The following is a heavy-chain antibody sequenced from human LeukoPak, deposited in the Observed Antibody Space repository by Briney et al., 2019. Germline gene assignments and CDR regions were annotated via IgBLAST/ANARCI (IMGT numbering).Heavy chain of an antibody. CDR1: GFTFGSYA. CDR2: ISGSGGTT. V-gene: IGHV3-23*01. CDR3: AREAPLDKNYYYYYGMDV. D-gene: IGHD2-2*03. Sequence: GGSLRLSCAASGFTFGSYAMTWVRQAPGKGLEWVSDISGSGGTTHYADSVKGRFTISRDNSKNTLYLQMNSLRAEDTAVYYCAREAPLDKNYYYYYGMDVWGQGTMVTVSS. J-gene: IGHJ6*02.